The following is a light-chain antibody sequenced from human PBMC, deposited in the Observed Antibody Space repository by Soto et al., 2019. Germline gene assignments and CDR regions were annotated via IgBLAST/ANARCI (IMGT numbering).Light chain of an antibody. CDR2: GAS. CDR1: QSVSSN. Sequence: EIVMTQSPATLSVSPGERATLSCRASQSVSSNLAWYQQKPGQAPRLLIYGASTRATGIPARFSGSGSGTEFTLTISSLQSEEFAVYYCQQYNNGRTFGRGTKVEIK. J-gene: IGKJ1*01. CDR3: QQYNNGRT. V-gene: IGKV3-15*01.